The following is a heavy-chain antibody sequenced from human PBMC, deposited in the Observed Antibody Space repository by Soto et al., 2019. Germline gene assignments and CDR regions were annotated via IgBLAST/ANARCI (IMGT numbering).Heavy chain of an antibody. V-gene: IGHV3-53*01. CDR3: ARAIFGVVTPFDY. D-gene: IGHD3-3*01. Sequence: GGSLRLSCAASGFTFSSYSMNWVRQAPGKGLEWVSVIYSGGSTYYADSVKGRFTISRDNSKNTLYLQMNSLRAEDTAVYYCARAIFGVVTPFDYWGQGTLVTVSS. CDR2: IYSGGST. J-gene: IGHJ4*02. CDR1: GFTFSSYS.